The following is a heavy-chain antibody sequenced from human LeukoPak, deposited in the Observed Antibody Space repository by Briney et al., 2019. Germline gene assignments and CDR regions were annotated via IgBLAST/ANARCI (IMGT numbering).Heavy chain of an antibody. V-gene: IGHV3-66*02. CDR1: GFTVSSNY. CDR3: ARGYGDYEPDAFDI. CDR2: IYSGGST. J-gene: IGHJ3*02. Sequence: GGSLRLSCAASGFTVSSNYMSWVRQAPGKGLEWVSVIYSGGSTYYADSVKGRFTISRDDSKNTLYLQMNSLRAEDTAVYYCARGYGDYEPDAFDIWGQGTMVTVSS. D-gene: IGHD4-17*01.